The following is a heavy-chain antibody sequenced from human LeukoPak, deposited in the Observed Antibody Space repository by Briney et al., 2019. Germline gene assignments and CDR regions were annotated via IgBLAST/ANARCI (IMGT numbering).Heavy chain of an antibody. CDR3: ARHVGHYDGSGYYYDWYFDL. Sequence: SETLSLTCIDSGGYISSYFWSWIRQPTGKGLEWIGNTHDSGSTNFNPSLKSRVTISVDTSKNQFSLKLSSVTAADTAVYYCARHVGHYDGSGYYYDWYFDLWGRGTLVTLSS. CDR2: THDSGST. CDR1: GGYISSYF. J-gene: IGHJ2*01. D-gene: IGHD3-22*01. V-gene: IGHV4-59*08.